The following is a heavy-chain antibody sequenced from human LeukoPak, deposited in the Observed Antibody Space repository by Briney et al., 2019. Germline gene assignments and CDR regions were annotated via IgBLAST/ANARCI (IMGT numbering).Heavy chain of an antibody. D-gene: IGHD6-13*01. J-gene: IGHJ4*02. CDR2: ISSSGSTI. Sequence: GGSLRLSCAASGFTFSDYYMSWIRQAPGKGLEWVSYISSSGSTIYYADSVKGRFTISRDNAKNSLYLQMNSLRAEDTAVYYCARVAGMYSSSWYFDYWGQGTLVTVSS. CDR3: ARVAGMYSSSWYFDY. CDR1: GFTFSDYY. V-gene: IGHV3-11*04.